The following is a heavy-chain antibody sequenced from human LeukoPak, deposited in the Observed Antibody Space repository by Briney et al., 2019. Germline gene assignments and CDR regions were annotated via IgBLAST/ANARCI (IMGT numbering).Heavy chain of an antibody. D-gene: IGHD5-18*01. CDR2: IYYSGST. J-gene: IGHJ4*02. CDR3: ARGGYSYGPFDY. CDR1: GGSISSSSYY. Sequence: PSETLSLTCTVSGGSISSSSYYWGWIRQPPGKGLEWIGYIYYSGSTNYNPSLKSRVTISVDTSKNQFSLKLSSVTAADTAVYYCARGGYSYGPFDYWGQGTLVTVSS. V-gene: IGHV4-61*05.